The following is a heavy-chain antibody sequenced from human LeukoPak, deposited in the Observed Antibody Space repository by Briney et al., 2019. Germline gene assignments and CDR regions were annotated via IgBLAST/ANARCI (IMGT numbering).Heavy chain of an antibody. D-gene: IGHD2-2*01. J-gene: IGHJ2*01. CDR1: GGSISRGTYY. V-gene: IGHV4-61*02. CDR2: IYTSGTT. Sequence: SETLSLTCTVSGGSISRGTYYWSWIRQPAGKGLEWIGRIYTSGTTNYNPSLKSRVTISIDTSNNQFSLKLSSVTAADTAVYYCARDFLYCSSTCCYLESWYFDLWGRGTLVTVSS. CDR3: ARDFLYCSSTCCYLESWYFDL.